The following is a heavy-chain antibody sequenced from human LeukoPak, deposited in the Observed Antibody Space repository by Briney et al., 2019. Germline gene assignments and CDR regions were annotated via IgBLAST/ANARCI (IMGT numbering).Heavy chain of an antibody. CDR2: ISGSGGST. CDR3: AKAREGVWDYFDY. J-gene: IGHJ4*02. D-gene: IGHD2-8*01. CDR1: AFTFSCYA. Sequence: GGSPRLSSEAPAFTFSCYAMTWGRQAPGKGLERDSAISGSGGSTYYADSVKGLFTISRDNSKNTLYLQMNSLRAEDTAVYYCAKAREGVWDYFDYWGQGTLVTVSS. V-gene: IGHV3-23*01.